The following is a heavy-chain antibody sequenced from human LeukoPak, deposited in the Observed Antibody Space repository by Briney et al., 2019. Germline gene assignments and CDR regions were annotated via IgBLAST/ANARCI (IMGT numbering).Heavy chain of an antibody. CDR2: IYHSGST. Sequence: PSETLSLTCTVSGGSISSSSYYWGWIRQPPGKGLEWIGYIYHSGSTYYNPSLKSRVTISVDRSKNQFSLKLSSVTAADTAVYYCARYNPNDAFDIWGQGTMVTVSS. D-gene: IGHD1-1*01. J-gene: IGHJ3*02. CDR3: ARYNPNDAFDI. CDR1: GGSISSSSYY. V-gene: IGHV4-39*07.